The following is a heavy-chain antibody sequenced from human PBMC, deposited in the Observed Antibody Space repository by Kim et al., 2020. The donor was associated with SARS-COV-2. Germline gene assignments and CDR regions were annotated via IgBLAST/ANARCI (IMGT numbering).Heavy chain of an antibody. D-gene: IGHD3-16*02. Sequence: SETLSLTCTVSSDSFSAYYWSWIRHLPGKGLEWIGYIFYGGDTNYNPSLKSRVTISWDTSRNQFSVDLTSVTDADTAVYYCARSEGRASWHRFDYWGQG. CDR1: SDSFSAYY. CDR2: IFYGGDT. CDR3: ARSEGRASWHRFDY. V-gene: IGHV4-59*01. J-gene: IGHJ4*02.